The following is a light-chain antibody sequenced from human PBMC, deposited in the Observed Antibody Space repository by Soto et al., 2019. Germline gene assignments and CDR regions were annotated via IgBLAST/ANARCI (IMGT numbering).Light chain of an antibody. V-gene: IGLV1-40*01. Sequence: QSVLTQPPSVSGAPGQGVTISCTGSSSNLGAGYDVHWYQQLPGAAPKLLIYANNKRPSGVLDRFSGSKSGTSASLAITGLQTEDEADYYCSSYTSSSRIVFGGGTKLTVL. CDR2: ANN. CDR1: SSNLGAGYD. CDR3: SSYTSSSRIV. J-gene: IGLJ2*01.